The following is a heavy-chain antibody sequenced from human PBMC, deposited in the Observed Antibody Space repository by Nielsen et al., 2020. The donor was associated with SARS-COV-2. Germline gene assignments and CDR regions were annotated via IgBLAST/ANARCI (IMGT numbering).Heavy chain of an antibody. CDR2: IIPIFGTA. CDR1: GGTFSSYA. D-gene: IGHD6-13*01. CDR3: ATAPGIAAATTGWFDP. Sequence: SVKVSCKASGGTFSSYAISWVRQAPGQGLEWMGGIIPIFGTANYAQKFQGRVTITADESTSTAYMELSSLRSEDTAVYYCATAPGIAAATTGWFDPWGQGTLVTVSS. V-gene: IGHV1-69*13. J-gene: IGHJ5*02.